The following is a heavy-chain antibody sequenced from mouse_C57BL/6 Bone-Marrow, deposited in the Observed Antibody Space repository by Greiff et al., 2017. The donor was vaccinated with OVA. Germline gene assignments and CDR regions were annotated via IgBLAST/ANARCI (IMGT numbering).Heavy chain of an antibody. CDR2: ISYDGSN. J-gene: IGHJ1*03. CDR3: ARDRGTV. V-gene: IGHV3-6*01. CDR1: GYSITSGYY. Sequence: DVQLVESGPGLVKPSQSLSLTCSVTGYSITSGYYWNWIRQFPGNKLEWMGYISYDGSNNYNPSLKNRISITRDTSKNQFFLKLNSVTTEDTATYYCARDRGTVWGTGTTVTVSS. D-gene: IGHD2-14*01.